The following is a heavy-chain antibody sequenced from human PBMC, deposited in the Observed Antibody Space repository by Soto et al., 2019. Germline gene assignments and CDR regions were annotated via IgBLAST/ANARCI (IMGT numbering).Heavy chain of an antibody. D-gene: IGHD6-19*01. Sequence: GASVKVSCKASGYTFTSYAMHWVRQAPGQGLEWMGWINPNSGGTNYAQKFQGWVTMTRDTSISTAYMELSRLRSDDTAVYYCARESGQWLVLDYWGQGTLVTVSS. CDR2: INPNSGGT. V-gene: IGHV1-2*04. CDR3: ARESGQWLVLDY. J-gene: IGHJ4*02. CDR1: GYTFTSYA.